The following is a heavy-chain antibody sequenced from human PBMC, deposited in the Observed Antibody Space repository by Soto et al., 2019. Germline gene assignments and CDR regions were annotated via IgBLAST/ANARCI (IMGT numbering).Heavy chain of an antibody. D-gene: IGHD4-17*01. J-gene: IGHJ4*02. Sequence: EVQLVESGGGLVQPGGSLKLSCAASGFTFSGSAMHWVRQASGKGLEWVGRIRSKANSYATAYAASVKGRFTISRDDSKNTAYLQMNSPKTEDTAVYYCTRPDYGDYAGPFDYWGQGTLVTVSS. CDR1: GFTFSGSA. V-gene: IGHV3-73*02. CDR3: TRPDYGDYAGPFDY. CDR2: IRSKANSYAT.